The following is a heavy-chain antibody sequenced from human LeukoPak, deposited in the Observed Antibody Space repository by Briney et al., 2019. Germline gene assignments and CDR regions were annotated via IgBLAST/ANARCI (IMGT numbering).Heavy chain of an antibody. CDR2: IYYSGST. J-gene: IGHJ3*02. CDR1: GGSVSSSSYY. V-gene: IGHV4-39*01. Sequence: PSETLSLTCTVSGGSVSSSSYYWGWIRQPPGKGLEWIGSIYYSGSTYYNPSLKSRVTISVDTSKNQFSLKLSSVTAADTAVYYCARHGLAEYSYGPGDAFDIWGQGTMVTASS. D-gene: IGHD5-18*01. CDR3: ARHGLAEYSYGPGDAFDI.